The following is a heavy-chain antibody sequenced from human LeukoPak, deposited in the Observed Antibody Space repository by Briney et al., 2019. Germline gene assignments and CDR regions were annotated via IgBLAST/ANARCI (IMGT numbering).Heavy chain of an antibody. Sequence: GGSLRLSCAASGFTFSSYEMNWVRQAPGKGLEWVSYISSSGSTIYYADSVKGRCTISRDNAKNSLYLQMNSLRAEDTAVYYCARDLGEMAPSPSGVDYWGQGTLVTVSS. CDR2: ISSSGSTI. CDR1: GFTFSSYE. V-gene: IGHV3-48*03. CDR3: ARDLGEMAPSPSGVDY. J-gene: IGHJ4*02. D-gene: IGHD5-24*01.